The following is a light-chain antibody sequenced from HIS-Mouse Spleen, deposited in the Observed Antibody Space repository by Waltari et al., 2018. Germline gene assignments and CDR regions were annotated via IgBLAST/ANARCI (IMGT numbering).Light chain of an antibody. CDR3: YSTDSSGNHRV. CDR1: ALPKNY. CDR2: EDS. J-gene: IGLJ2*01. Sequence: SYELTQPPSVSASPGQTARITCSGDALPKNYAYWYQQKSGQAHVLVIYEDSKRPSGIPERFSGSSSGTMATLTISGAQVEDEADYYCYSTDSSGNHRVFGGGTKLTVL. V-gene: IGLV3-10*01.